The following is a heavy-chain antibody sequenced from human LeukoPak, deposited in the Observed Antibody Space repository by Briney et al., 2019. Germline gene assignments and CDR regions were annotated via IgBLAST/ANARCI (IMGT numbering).Heavy chain of an antibody. CDR2: ISAHYGNT. V-gene: IGHV1-18*01. Sequence: ASVKVSCKASGYIFTRYGISWVRQAPGQGLEWMGWISAHYGNTNYAQKFQGRLTMTTDTSANTAYMELRSLRPDDTAVYYCARDFFHGHCSGLSCSLLDYWGQGSLVTVSS. CDR3: ARDFFHGHCSGLSCSLLDY. D-gene: IGHD2-15*01. J-gene: IGHJ4*02. CDR1: GYIFTRYG.